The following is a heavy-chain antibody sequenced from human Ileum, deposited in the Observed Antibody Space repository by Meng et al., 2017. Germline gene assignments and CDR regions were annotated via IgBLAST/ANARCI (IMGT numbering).Heavy chain of an antibody. CDR1: GGPFSSATW. D-gene: IGHD3-22*01. CDR3: ATRYHDSSPFDP. J-gene: IGHJ5*02. CDR2: IYHSGTT. Sequence: GSGGPFSSATWWSWVRQSPGKGLEWIGEIYHSGTTTDYNPSFKSRVTISVDQSKNQFSLRLSSVTAADTAVYYCATRYHDSSPFDPWGQGTLVTVSS. V-gene: IGHV4-4*02.